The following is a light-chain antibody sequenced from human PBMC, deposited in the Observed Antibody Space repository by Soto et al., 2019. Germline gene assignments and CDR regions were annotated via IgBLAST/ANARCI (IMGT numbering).Light chain of an antibody. CDR3: QQYSSDLNT. J-gene: IGKJ2*01. CDR2: KAS. CDR1: QDVSQW. Sequence: DIHMTQSPSTLSASVGDRITITCRARQDVSQWLAWYQHKPGKAPKLLIYKASTVESGVSSRFSGRGSGTEFTLTIRDLQPDDFATYYCQQYSSDLNTFGQGTKLEIK. V-gene: IGKV1-5*03.